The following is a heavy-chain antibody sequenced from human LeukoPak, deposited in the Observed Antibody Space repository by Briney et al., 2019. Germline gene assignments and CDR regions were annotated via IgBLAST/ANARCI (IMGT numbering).Heavy chain of an antibody. V-gene: IGHV3-30*04. CDR2: ISYDGSNK. CDR3: ARFGGPGVKRVDTAMNY. CDR1: GFTFSSYA. J-gene: IGHJ4*02. D-gene: IGHD5-18*01. Sequence: GGSLRLSCAASGFTFSSYAMSWVRQAPGKGLEWVAVISYDGSNKYYADSVKGRFTISRDNSMNTLYLQMNSLRAEDTAVYYCARFGGPGVKRVDTAMNYWGQGTLVTVSS.